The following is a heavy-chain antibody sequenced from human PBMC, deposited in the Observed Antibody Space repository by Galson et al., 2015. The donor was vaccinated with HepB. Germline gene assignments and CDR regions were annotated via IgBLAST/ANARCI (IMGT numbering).Heavy chain of an antibody. CDR1: GFNFNNHA. J-gene: IGHJ4*02. CDR2: VSYEGSKK. D-gene: IGHD3-3*01. Sequence: SLRLSCAASGFNFNNHAMHWVRQAPGKGLEWVALVSYEGSKKYYADSVKGQFTISRDNSKNTVFLQMNSLKPEDSGVYYCAKDGHFLSIFGVVLRPNFDYWGQGSLVAVSS. CDR3: AKDGHFLSIFGVVLRPNFDY. V-gene: IGHV3-30*18.